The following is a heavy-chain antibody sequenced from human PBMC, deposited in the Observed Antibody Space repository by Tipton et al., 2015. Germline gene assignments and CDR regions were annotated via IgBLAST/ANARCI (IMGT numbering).Heavy chain of an antibody. Sequence: TLSLTCDVFGGSISRSDYYWGWIRQPPGKGLEWIGNMFYSGSAYYNPAPNSRVTISIDTSENQFSLRLSSVTAADTAVYYCARLGGVVVGVAATTRFTIPDFWFDSWGQGTLVTVSS. CDR3: ARLGGVVVGVAATTRFTIPDFWFDS. J-gene: IGHJ5*01. D-gene: IGHD2-15*01. V-gene: IGHV4-39*01. CDR1: GGSISRSDYY. CDR2: MFYSGSA.